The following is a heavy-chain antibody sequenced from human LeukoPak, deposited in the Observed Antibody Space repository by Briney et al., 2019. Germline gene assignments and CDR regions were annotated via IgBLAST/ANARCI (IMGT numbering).Heavy chain of an antibody. D-gene: IGHD3-22*01. J-gene: IGHJ4*02. CDR2: ISGSGGST. Sequence: GGSLRLSCAASGFTFSSYAMSWVRQAPGKGLEWVSAISGSGGSTYYADSVKGRFTISRDNSKNTLYLQMNSLRAEDTAVYYCAKEVPDYYDSSGYYFPVSWGQGTLVTVSS. CDR1: GFTFSSYA. CDR3: AKEVPDYYDSSGYYFPVS. V-gene: IGHV3-23*01.